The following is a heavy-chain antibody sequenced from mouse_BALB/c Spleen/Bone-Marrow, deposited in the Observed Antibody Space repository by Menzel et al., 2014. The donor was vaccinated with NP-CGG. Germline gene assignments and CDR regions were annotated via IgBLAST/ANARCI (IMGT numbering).Heavy chain of an antibody. V-gene: IGHV6-6*02. CDR2: IRLKSHNYAT. J-gene: IGHJ3*01. CDR1: GFTFSNYW. CDR3: TTGFAY. Sequence: EVQLVESGGGLVQPGGSMKLSCVASGFTFSNYWMNWVRQSLEKGLEWVAEIRLKSHNYATRYAESVKGRFTISRDDSKSSVYLQMNNLRAEDTDIYYCTTGFAYWGQGTLVTVSA.